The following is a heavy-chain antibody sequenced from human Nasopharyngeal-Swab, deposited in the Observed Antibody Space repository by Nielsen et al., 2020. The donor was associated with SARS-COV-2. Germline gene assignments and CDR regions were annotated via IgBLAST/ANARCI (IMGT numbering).Heavy chain of an antibody. V-gene: IGHV3-30*18. D-gene: IGHD3-10*01. J-gene: IGHJ6*02. Sequence: PGKGLEWVAVISYDGSNKYYADSVKGRFTISRNNSKNTLYLQMNSLRAEATAVYYCAKDRGSRGYYYGMDVWGQGTTVTVSS. CDR3: AKDRGSRGYYYGMDV. CDR2: ISYDGSNK.